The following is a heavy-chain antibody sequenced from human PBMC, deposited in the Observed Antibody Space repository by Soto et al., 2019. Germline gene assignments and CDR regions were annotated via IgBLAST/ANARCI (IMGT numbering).Heavy chain of an antibody. CDR2: IFHDGTA. D-gene: IGHD2-8*01. CDR1: GVSISSGNW. Sequence: SSETLSLTCAVSGVSISSGNWWTWVRQTPQRGLEYIGEIFHDGTANYYPSFERRVAISVDTSKNQFSLKLTSATAADTAIYFCARLVYDTRLNYMHFDFWGQGALVTVSS. V-gene: IGHV4-4*02. J-gene: IGHJ4*02. CDR3: ARLVYDTRLNYMHFDF.